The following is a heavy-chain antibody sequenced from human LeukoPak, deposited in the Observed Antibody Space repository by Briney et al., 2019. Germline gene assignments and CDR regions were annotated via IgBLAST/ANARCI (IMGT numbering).Heavy chain of an antibody. CDR1: GFTFSSYW. J-gene: IGHJ4*02. CDR3: ARHVLRFLEWPEEIDY. CDR2: IKQDGSEK. V-gene: IGHV3-7*01. D-gene: IGHD3-3*01. Sequence: PGGSLRLSCAASGFTFSSYWMSWVRQAPGKGLEWVANIKQDGSEKYYVDSVKGRFTISRDNAKNSLYLQTNSLRAEDTAVYYCARHVLRFLEWPEEIDYWGQGTLVTVSS.